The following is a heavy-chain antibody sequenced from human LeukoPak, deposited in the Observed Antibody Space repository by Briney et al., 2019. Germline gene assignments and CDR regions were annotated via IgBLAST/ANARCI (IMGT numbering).Heavy chain of an antibody. J-gene: IGHJ6*03. CDR1: GFTFSSYW. V-gene: IGHV3-48*01. D-gene: IGHD3-10*01. CDR3: ARDGVSGVYYMDV. Sequence: PGGSLRLSCAASGFTFSSYWMSWVRQAPGKGLEWVSYISSSSSTIYYADSVKGRFTISRDNAKNSLYLQMNSLRAEDTAVYYCARDGVSGVYYMDVWGKGTTVTVSS. CDR2: ISSSSSTI.